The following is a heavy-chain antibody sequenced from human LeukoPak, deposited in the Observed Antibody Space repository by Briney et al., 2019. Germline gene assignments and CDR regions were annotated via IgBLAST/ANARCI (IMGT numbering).Heavy chain of an antibody. J-gene: IGHJ4*02. CDR2: ITSSGSIT. CDR3: AREFYGFLTGYYLDY. CDR1: GFTFSSYE. V-gene: IGHV3-48*03. D-gene: IGHD3-9*01. Sequence: GGSLRLSCTASGFTFSSYEMNWVRQAPGKGLEWVSYITSSGSITHYVDSVKGRFTISRDNAKNSLYLHMNSLRAEDTAVYYCAREFYGFLTGYYLDYWGQGTLVTVSS.